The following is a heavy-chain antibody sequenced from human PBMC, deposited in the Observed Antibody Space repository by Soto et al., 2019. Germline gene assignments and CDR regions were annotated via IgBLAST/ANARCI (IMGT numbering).Heavy chain of an antibody. V-gene: IGHV4-34*04. D-gene: IGHD6-19*01. Sequence: QVQLQQWGAGLLKPSETLSLTCAVSGGSFSSNYWTWTRQPPGKGLEWIGELNHSRNTNNNTSIKSRATITVKTSKNQFSLKLSSVTAADTAVYYCLSARFDYWGQGILVTVSS. CDR3: LSARFDY. J-gene: IGHJ4*02. CDR2: LNHSRNT. CDR1: GGSFSSNY.